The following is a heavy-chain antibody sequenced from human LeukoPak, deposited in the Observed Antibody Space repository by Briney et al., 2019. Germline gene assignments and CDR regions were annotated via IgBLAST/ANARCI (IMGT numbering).Heavy chain of an antibody. V-gene: IGHV3-30*02. CDR2: IRYDGSNK. J-gene: IGHJ4*02. D-gene: IGHD3-3*01. CDR3: ARDYDFWSGYYSPTRGYFGY. CDR1: GFTFSSYG. Sequence: GGSLRLXCAASGFTFSSYGMHWVRQAPGKGLEWVTFIRYDGSNKYYTDSVKGRFTISRDNSKNTLYLQMDSLRAEDTAVYYCARDYDFWSGYYSPTRGYFGYWGQGTLVTVSS.